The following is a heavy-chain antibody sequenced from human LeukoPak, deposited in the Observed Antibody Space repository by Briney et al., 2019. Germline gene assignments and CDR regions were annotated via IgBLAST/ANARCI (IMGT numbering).Heavy chain of an antibody. Sequence: SETLSLTCTVSGGSISSGSYYWSWIRQPAGKGLGWIGRIYTSGSTNYNPSLKSRVTISVDTSKNQFSLKLSSVTAADTAVYYCASIEAAPFNAFGIWGQGTMVTVSS. D-gene: IGHD2-15*01. CDR1: GGSISSGSYY. CDR3: ASIEAAPFNAFGI. CDR2: IYTSGST. J-gene: IGHJ3*02. V-gene: IGHV4-61*02.